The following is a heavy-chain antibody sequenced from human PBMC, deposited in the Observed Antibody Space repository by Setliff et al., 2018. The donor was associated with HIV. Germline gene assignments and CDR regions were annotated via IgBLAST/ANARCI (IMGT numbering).Heavy chain of an antibody. Sequence: PSETLSLTCAVYGGSFSGYYWSWIRQPPGKGLEWIGEINHSGSTNYNMSLWSRVTISLDASRNQFSLELISVTAADTAVYYCAGGPSTTSIDYWAQGTLVTVSS. CDR2: INHSGST. J-gene: IGHJ4*02. D-gene: IGHD1-26*01. CDR3: AGGPSTTSIDY. V-gene: IGHV4-34*01. CDR1: GGSFSGYY.